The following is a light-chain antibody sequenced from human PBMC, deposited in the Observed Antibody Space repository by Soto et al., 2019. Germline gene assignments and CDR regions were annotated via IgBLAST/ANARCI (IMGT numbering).Light chain of an antibody. CDR3: QQFNIYPPT. Sequence: AIQLTQSPSSLYASVGERVTITCRASQGISSALAWYQQKPGKAPKLLIYDASSLESGVPSRFSGSGSGTDFTLTISSLQPEDFATYYCQQFNIYPPTFGQGTKLEIK. J-gene: IGKJ2*01. CDR2: DAS. CDR1: QGISSA. V-gene: IGKV1-13*02.